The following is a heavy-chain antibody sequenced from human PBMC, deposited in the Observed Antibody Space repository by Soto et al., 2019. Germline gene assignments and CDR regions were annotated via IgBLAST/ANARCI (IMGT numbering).Heavy chain of an antibody. CDR1: GGSISSSSYY. Sequence: LETLSLTCTVSGGSISSSSYYWGWIRQPPGKGLEWIGSIYYSGSTYYNPSLKSRVTISVDTSKNQFSLKLSSVTAADTAVYYCARRRTITIFGVVIGGMDVWGQGTTVTVSS. J-gene: IGHJ6*02. D-gene: IGHD3-3*01. V-gene: IGHV4-39*01. CDR3: ARRRTITIFGVVIGGMDV. CDR2: IYYSGST.